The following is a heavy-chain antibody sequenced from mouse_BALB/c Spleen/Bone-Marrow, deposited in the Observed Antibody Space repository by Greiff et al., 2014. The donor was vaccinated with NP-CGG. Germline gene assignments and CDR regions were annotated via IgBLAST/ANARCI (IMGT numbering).Heavy chain of an antibody. D-gene: IGHD1-1*01. CDR1: GFNIKDTY. Sequence: EVKLMESGAELVKPGASVKLSCTASGFNIKDTYMHWVKQRPEQGLEWIGRIDPANGNTKYDPKFQGKATITADTSSNTAYLQLSSLTSEDTAVYYCARYYYDYYFDYWGQGTTLTVSS. V-gene: IGHV14-3*02. CDR3: ARYYYDYYFDY. J-gene: IGHJ2*01. CDR2: IDPANGNT.